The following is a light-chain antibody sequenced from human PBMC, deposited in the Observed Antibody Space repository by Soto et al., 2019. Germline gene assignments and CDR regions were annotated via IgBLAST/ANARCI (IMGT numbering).Light chain of an antibody. CDR2: EVS. Sequence: QSALTQPASVSGSPGQSITISCTGTRSDVGSYNHVSWYQQHPGKAPKLMIYEVSKRPSGVSNRFSGSKSGNTASLTLSGLQAEDEADYYCCSYAGSSTNYVFGTGTKLTVL. CDR1: RSDVGSYNH. CDR3: CSYAGSSTNYV. V-gene: IGLV2-23*02. J-gene: IGLJ1*01.